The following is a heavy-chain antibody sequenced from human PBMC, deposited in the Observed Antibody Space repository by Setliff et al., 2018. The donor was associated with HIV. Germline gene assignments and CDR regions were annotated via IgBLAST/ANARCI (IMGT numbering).Heavy chain of an antibody. J-gene: IGHJ4*02. Sequence: ASVKVSCKASGYSFSDYYIHWVRQATGHGFQWMGWISPKYGGTNYAQNFQGRVTMTRDTSISTAYMELSSLGSDDTAVYFCARDTSSSYWGQGTLVTVSS. CDR2: ISPKYGGT. V-gene: IGHV1-2*02. CDR3: ARDTSSSY. CDR1: GYSFSDYY. D-gene: IGHD2-2*01.